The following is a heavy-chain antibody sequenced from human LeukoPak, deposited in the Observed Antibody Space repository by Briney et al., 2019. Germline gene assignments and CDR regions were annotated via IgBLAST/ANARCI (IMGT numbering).Heavy chain of an antibody. CDR1: GFTFSSYA. J-gene: IGHJ4*02. CDR2: ISGSGAST. CDR3: ARVQGSALPRWY. V-gene: IGHV3-23*01. Sequence: GGSLRLSCAASGFTFSSYAMSWVRQAPGKGMEWVSGISGSGASTYYADSVKGRFTISRDNSKNTLSLQMNSLRDEDTAVYYCARVQGSALPRWYWGQGTLVTVSS. D-gene: IGHD2-15*01.